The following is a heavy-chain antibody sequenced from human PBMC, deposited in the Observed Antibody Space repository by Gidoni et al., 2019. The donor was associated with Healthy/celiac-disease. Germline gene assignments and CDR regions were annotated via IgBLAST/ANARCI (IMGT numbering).Heavy chain of an antibody. J-gene: IGHJ6*03. CDR1: GYTFTSCG. CDR3: ARDVSGSVEMATIIHYYYYMDV. Sequence: QVQLVQSGAEVKKPGASVKVSCKASGYTFTSCGINWVRQAPGQGLEWMGWISAYNGNTNYAQKLQGRVTMTTDTSTSTAYMELRSLRSDDTAVYYCARDVSGSVEMATIIHYYYYMDVWGKGTTVTVSS. V-gene: IGHV1-18*01. D-gene: IGHD5-12*01. CDR2: ISAYNGNT.